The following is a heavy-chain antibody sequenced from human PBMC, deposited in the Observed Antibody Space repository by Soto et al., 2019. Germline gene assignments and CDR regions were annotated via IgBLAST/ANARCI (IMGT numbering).Heavy chain of an antibody. CDR2: TYYRSKWYN. Sequence: SQTLSLTCAISGDSVSSNSAAWNWIRQSPSRGLEWLGRTYYRSKWYNDYAVSVKSRITINPDTSKNQFSLQLNSVTPEDTAVYYCARLVSEYSRTTPNYYYYYMDVWGKGTTVTVSS. D-gene: IGHD6-6*01. J-gene: IGHJ6*03. CDR1: GDSVSSNSAA. V-gene: IGHV6-1*01. CDR3: ARLVSEYSRTTPNYYYYYMDV.